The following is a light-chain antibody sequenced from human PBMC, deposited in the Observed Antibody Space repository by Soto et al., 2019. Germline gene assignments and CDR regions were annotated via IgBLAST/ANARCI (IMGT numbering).Light chain of an antibody. CDR2: AAS. CDR3: HQYGSSITWT. Sequence: EVVLTQSPGTVSLSPGERATLSCRASQSVTSNYLAWYQQKPGQAPRLLIYAASSRATGIPDRFSGSGSGTDFTLRISRLEPEDFAVYYCHQYGSSITWTFGQGPKVEIK. V-gene: IGKV3-20*01. CDR1: QSVTSNY. J-gene: IGKJ1*01.